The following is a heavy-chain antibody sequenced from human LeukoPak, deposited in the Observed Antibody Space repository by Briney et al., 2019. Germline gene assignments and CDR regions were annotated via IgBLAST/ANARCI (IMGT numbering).Heavy chain of an antibody. V-gene: IGHV1-2*06. J-gene: IGHJ4*02. CDR1: GYTFTGYY. CDR3: ARDYDSSGYYYANY. D-gene: IGHD3-22*01. CDR2: IDPNSGGT. Sequence: ASVKVSCKASGYTFTGYYMHWVQQAPGQELEWMGRIDPNSGGTSYAQKFQGRVTMTRDTSISAAYMELSSLRSDDTAVYYCARDYDSSGYYYANYWGQGTLVTVSS.